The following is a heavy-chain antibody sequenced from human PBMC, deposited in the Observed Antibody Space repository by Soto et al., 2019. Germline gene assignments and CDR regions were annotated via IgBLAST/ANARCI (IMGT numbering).Heavy chain of an antibody. CDR1: GGSIISGGYY. Sequence: SETLSLTCTVSGGSIISGGYYWSWIRQPPGKGLEWIGEVNHSGSTNYNPSLKSRVTISVDTSKNQFSLKLSSVTAADTAVYYCARGMVRGVIRNWFDPWGQGTLVTVSS. V-gene: IGHV4-34*01. CDR3: ARGMVRGVIRNWFDP. J-gene: IGHJ5*02. CDR2: VNHSGST. D-gene: IGHD3-10*01.